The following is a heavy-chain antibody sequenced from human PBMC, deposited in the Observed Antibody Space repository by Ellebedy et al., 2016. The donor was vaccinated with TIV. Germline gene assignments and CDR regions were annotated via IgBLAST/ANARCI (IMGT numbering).Heavy chain of an antibody. J-gene: IGHJ4*02. Sequence: GESLKISCKDSGYKFTTHWIGCVRHMPGKGLDWMGSIYPGDPDVTYSPSFRGQVTISADSPSNTAYLQWSSLKASATAMYYCAKFGDNSLDYWGQGTLVTVSS. CDR2: IYPGDPDV. V-gene: IGHV5-51*01. CDR1: GYKFTTHW. D-gene: IGHD4-23*01. CDR3: AKFGDNSLDY.